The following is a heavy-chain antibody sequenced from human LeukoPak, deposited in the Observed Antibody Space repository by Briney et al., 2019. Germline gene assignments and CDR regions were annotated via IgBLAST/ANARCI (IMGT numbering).Heavy chain of an antibody. J-gene: IGHJ3*02. V-gene: IGHV1-2*02. CDR2: INPNSGDT. CDR1: GYTFTPYY. D-gene: IGHD6-13*01. Sequence: APVTLSCTPSGYTFTPYYMHWVRPAPGQGLEWMGWINPNSGDTKYAQKFQGRVTMTRDTSISTAYMELTRLRSDDSAVYYCARGETEETGTRPDAFDIWGQGTMVTVSS. CDR3: ARGETEETGTRPDAFDI.